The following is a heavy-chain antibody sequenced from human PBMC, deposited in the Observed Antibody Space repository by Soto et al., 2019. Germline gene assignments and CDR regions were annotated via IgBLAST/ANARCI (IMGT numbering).Heavy chain of an antibody. D-gene: IGHD6-25*01. V-gene: IGHV1-2*02. CDR2: INPNSGGA. J-gene: IGHJ6*02. CDR1: GYTFTGYY. Sequence: ASVKVSCKASGYTFTGYYMHWVRQAPGQGLEWMGWINPNSGGANYAQKFQGRVTMTRDTSISTAYMELSRLRSDDTAVYYCARVAATSLYYYYYGMDVWGQGTTVTVSS. CDR3: ARVAATSLYYYYYGMDV.